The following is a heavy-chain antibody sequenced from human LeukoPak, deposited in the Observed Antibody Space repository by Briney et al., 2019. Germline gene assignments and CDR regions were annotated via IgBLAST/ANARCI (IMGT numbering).Heavy chain of an antibody. V-gene: IGHV3-23*01. CDR3: AKRRWLGGIGVADPFDY. CDR1: GFTFTSYA. D-gene: IGHD6-19*01. J-gene: IGHJ4*02. CDR2: ISDSGGST. Sequence: GGSLRLSCSASGFTFTSYAMSWVRKGPGKGLQFISVISDSGGSTYYADSVKGRFTISRDNSKNTLYLQMNSLRADDTAVYYCAKRRWLGGIGVADPFDYWGQGTLVTVSS.